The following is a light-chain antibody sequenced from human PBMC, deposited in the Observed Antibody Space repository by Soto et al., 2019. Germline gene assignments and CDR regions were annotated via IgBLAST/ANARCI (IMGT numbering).Light chain of an antibody. CDR2: DVS. J-gene: IGLJ2*01. CDR3: RSYTSSSTLL. Sequence: QSALTQPASVSGSPGQSITISCTGTSSDVGGYNYVSWYQQHPGKAPKLMIYDVSNRPSGVSNRFSGSKSGNTASLTISGLQAEDEDDYYCRSYTSSSTLLFGGGTKLTVL. CDR1: SSDVGGYNY. V-gene: IGLV2-14*01.